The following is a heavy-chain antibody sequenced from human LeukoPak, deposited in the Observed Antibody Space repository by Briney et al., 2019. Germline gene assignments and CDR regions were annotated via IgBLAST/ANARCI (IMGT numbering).Heavy chain of an antibody. CDR3: ARRKKDYGDYSFDY. CDR1: GYTFTAYY. J-gene: IGHJ4*02. CDR2: IKPDSGSS. Sequence: GASVKVSCKASGYTFTAYYIHWLRQAPGQGPEWMGWIKPDSGSSHYAQKFQGRVTMTRDTFSNSAYMDLTRLKSDDTAVYYCARRKKDYGDYSFDYWGQGTLVTVSS. V-gene: IGHV1-2*02. D-gene: IGHD4-17*01.